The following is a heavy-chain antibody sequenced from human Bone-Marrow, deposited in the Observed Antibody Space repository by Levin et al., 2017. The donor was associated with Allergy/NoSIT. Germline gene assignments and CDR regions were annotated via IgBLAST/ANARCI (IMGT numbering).Heavy chain of an antibody. CDR3: ARELGGVQLLRSDAFDI. J-gene: IGHJ3*02. D-gene: IGHD2-2*01. CDR2: IIPIFGTA. V-gene: IGHV1-69*06. Sequence: SVKVSCKASGGTFSSYAISWVRQAPGQGLEWMGGIIPIFGTANYAQKFQGRVTITADKSTSTAYMELSSLRSEDTAVYYCARELGGVQLLRSDAFDIWGQGTMVTVSS. CDR1: GGTFSSYA.